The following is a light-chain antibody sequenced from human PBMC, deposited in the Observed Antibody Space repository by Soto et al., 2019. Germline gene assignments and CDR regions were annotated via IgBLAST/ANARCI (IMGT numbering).Light chain of an antibody. CDR1: QSISDT. V-gene: IGKV3-15*01. CDR3: QQYNNWPPIT. CDR2: GAS. J-gene: IGKJ5*01. Sequence: EIVMTQSPVTLSVSPGGRATLSCRASQSISDTLAWYQQKPGQAPRLLIHGASTRAPGFPARFSGSGSGTDFTLTISSLQSEDFAVYYCQQYNNWPPITFGRGTRLEIK.